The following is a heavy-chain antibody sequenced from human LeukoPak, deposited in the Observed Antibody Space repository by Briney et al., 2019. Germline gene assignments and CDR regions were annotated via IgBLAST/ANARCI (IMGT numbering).Heavy chain of an antibody. J-gene: IGHJ4*02. D-gene: IGHD3-10*01. V-gene: IGHV1-2*02. CDR3: ARARVDYAAGSYAPLFDY. Sequence: GASVKVSCKASGYTFTGYYMHWVRQAPGQGLEWMGWSNPNSGYTTYTQKFQGRVIMTRDTSISTAYMELSRLTSDDTAVYYCARARVDYAAGSYAPLFDYRGQGTLVTVSS. CDR2: SNPNSGYT. CDR1: GYTFTGYY.